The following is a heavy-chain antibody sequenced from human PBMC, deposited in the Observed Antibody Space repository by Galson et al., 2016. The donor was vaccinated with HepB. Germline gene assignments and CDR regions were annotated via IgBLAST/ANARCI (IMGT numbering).Heavy chain of an antibody. Sequence: ETLSLTCTVSGTSISRGNWWTWVRHSPGNGLEWIGEVFHTGSTNYNPSLESRVSISVDTSENQFSLTLNSVTAADTAVYYCARGVSLVRGATDNYYGMDVWGQGTTVTVSS. V-gene: IGHV4-4*02. D-gene: IGHD3-10*01. CDR1: GTSISRGNW. J-gene: IGHJ6*02. CDR2: VFHTGST. CDR3: ARGVSLVRGATDNYYGMDV.